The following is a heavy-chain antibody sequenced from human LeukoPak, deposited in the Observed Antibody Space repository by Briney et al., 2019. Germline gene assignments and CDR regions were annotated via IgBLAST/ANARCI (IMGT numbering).Heavy chain of an antibody. V-gene: IGHV3-74*03. CDR3: ARVSFCPRCHFDY. CDR2: ISPDGSSA. CDR1: GFSFSSYW. Sequence: GGSVRLSCAASGFSFSSYWMHWVRQAPGKGLVWVARISPDGSSALSADSVRGRFTISRDNANNTLYLQLNSLRAEDTAVYYCARVSFCPRCHFDYWGQGTLVTVSS. D-gene: IGHD2/OR15-2a*01. J-gene: IGHJ4*02.